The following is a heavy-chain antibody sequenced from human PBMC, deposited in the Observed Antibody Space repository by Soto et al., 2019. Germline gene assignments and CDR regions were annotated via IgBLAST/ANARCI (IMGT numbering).Heavy chain of an antibody. CDR1: GGSISSSSYY. CDR3: ARQEALKSIVVVPAAPDY. V-gene: IGHV4-39*01. J-gene: IGHJ4*02. Sequence: SETLSLTCTVSGGSISSSSYYWVLIRQPPGKGLEWIGSIYYSGSTYYNPSLKSRVTISVDTSKNQFSLKLSSVTAADTAVYYCARQEALKSIVVVPAAPDYWGQGTLVTVSS. CDR2: IYYSGST. D-gene: IGHD2-2*01.